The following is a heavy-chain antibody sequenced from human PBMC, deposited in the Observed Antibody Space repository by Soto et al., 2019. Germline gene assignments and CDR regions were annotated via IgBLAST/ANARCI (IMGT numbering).Heavy chain of an antibody. CDR1: GYTFTSYA. CDR3: ARVIGGWYYFDY. CDR2: INAGNGNT. V-gene: IGHV1-3*01. Sequence: QVQLVQSGAEVKKPGASVKDSCKASGYTFTSYAMHWVRQAPGQRLEWMGWINAGNGNTKYSQKFQGRVTITRDTSVSTASMELSSLRSEDTAVYYCARVIGGWYYFDYWGQGTLVTVSS. J-gene: IGHJ4*02. D-gene: IGHD6-19*01.